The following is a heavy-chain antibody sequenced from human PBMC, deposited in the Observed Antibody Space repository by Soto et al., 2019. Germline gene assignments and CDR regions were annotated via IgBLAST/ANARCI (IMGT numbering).Heavy chain of an antibody. CDR2: IYYSGST. D-gene: IGHD4-4*01. CDR3: ARGRKHNDYMPYYFDY. J-gene: IGHJ4*02. CDR1: GGSISSGDYY. Sequence: SETLSLTCTVSGGSISSGDYYWSWIRQPPGKGLEWIGYIYYSGSTYYNPSLKSRVTISVDTSKNQFSLKLSSGTAADTAVYYCARGRKHNDYMPYYFDYWGQGTLVTVSS. V-gene: IGHV4-30-4*01.